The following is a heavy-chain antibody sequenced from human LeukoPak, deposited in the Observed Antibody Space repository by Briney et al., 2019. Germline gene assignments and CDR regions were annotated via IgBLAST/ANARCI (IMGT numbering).Heavy chain of an antibody. J-gene: IGHJ6*03. CDR1: GFTFDDYA. CDR2: ISWNSGSI. CDR3: AKEGRMAGGSPTLSIYYYYYYMDV. Sequence: PGGSLRLSCAASGFTFDDYAMHWVRQAPGEGLEWVSGISWNSGSIVYADSVKGRFTISRDNAKNSLYLQMNSLRAEDTALYYCAKEGRMAGGSPTLSIYYYYYYMDVWGKGTTVTISS. D-gene: IGHD1-26*01. V-gene: IGHV3-9*01.